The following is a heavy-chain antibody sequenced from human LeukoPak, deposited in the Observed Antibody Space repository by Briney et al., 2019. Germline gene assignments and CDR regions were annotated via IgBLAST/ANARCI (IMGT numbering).Heavy chain of an antibody. CDR2: IFPSGGEI. Sequence: GGSLRLSCAASGFTFSTFAMIWVRQPPGKGLEWVSSIFPSGGEIHYADSVRGRFTISRDNSKSTLSLQMNSLRAEDTAIYYCATYRQVLLPFESWGQGTLVTVSS. CDR3: ATYRQVLLPFES. J-gene: IGHJ4*02. D-gene: IGHD2-8*02. V-gene: IGHV3-23*01. CDR1: GFTFSTFA.